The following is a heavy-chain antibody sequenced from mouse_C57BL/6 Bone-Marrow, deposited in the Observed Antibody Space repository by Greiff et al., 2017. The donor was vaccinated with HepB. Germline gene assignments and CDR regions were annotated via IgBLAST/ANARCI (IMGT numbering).Heavy chain of an antibody. D-gene: IGHD1-1*01. CDR3: ARMWDYGSSYVDY. CDR2: ISSGSSTI. CDR1: GFTFSDYG. J-gene: IGHJ2*01. V-gene: IGHV5-17*01. Sequence: EVKLVESGGGLVKPGGSLKLSCAASGFTFSDYGMHWVRQAPEKGLEWVAYISSGSSTIYYADTVTGRFTISRDNAKNTLFLQMTSLRSEDTAMYYCARMWDYGSSYVDYWGQGTTLTVSS.